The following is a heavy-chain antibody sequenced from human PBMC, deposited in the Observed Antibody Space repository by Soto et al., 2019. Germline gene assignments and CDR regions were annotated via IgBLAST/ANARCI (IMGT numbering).Heavy chain of an antibody. J-gene: IGHJ4*02. Sequence: QLQLQESGPGLVKPSETLSLTCTVSGGSISSSSYYWGWIRQPPGKGLEWIGSIYYSGSTYYNPSLKSRVTISVDTSKNQFSLKLSSVTAADTAAYYCARHSIVVVTAISSYFDYWGQGTLVTVSS. V-gene: IGHV4-39*01. CDR3: ARHSIVVVTAISSYFDY. CDR2: IYYSGST. D-gene: IGHD2-21*02. CDR1: GGSISSSSYY.